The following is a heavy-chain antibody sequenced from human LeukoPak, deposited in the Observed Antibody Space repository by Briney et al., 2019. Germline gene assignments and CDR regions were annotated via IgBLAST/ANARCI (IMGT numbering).Heavy chain of an antibody. CDR1: RFDFSNNG. CDR3: AKDIAVSDSYFDY. V-gene: IGHV3-30*02. Sequence: GGSLRLSCGASRFDFSNNGMHWVRQAPGKGLEWVAFIRCDAANQYYADSVKGRFTISRDNSKNTLYLEIDSLRAEDTAIYHCAKDIAVSDSYFDYWGQGTLVSVTS. CDR2: IRCDAANQ. J-gene: IGHJ4*02. D-gene: IGHD6-19*01.